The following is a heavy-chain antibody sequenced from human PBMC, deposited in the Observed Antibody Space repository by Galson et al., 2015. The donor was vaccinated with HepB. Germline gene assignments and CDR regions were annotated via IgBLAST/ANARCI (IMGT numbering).Heavy chain of an antibody. Sequence: SLRLSCAASGFTFSSYGMHWVRQAPGKGLEWVAVIWYDGSNKCYADSAKGRFTISRDNSKNTLYLQMNSLRAEDTAVYYCARDRRQRWLDGTEDYWGQGTLVTVSS. CDR3: ARDRRQRWLDGTEDY. D-gene: IGHD6-19*01. J-gene: IGHJ4*02. CDR2: IWYDGSNK. CDR1: GFTFSSYG. V-gene: IGHV3-33*08.